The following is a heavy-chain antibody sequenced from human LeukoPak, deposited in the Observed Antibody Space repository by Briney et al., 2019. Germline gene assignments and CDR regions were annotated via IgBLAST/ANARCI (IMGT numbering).Heavy chain of an antibody. Sequence: SQTLSLTCAISGDSVSSNSAAWNWIRQSPSRGLEWLGRTYYTSKWYNDYAVSVKSRITINPDTSKNQFSLQLNSVTPEDTAVYYCARDRIAVAGTLIYYYYYMDVWGKGTTVTISS. J-gene: IGHJ6*03. CDR3: ARDRIAVAGTLIYYYYYMDV. CDR1: GDSVSSNSAA. V-gene: IGHV6-1*01. CDR2: TYYTSKWYN. D-gene: IGHD6-19*01.